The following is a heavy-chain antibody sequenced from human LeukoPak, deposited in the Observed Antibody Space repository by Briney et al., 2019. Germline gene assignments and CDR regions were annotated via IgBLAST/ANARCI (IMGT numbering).Heavy chain of an antibody. J-gene: IGHJ6*03. CDR2: ISSSSSYI. V-gene: IGHV3-21*01. CDR1: GFTFSSYS. Sequence: GGSLRLSCAASGFTFSSYSMNWVRQAPGKGLEWVSSISSSSSYIYYADSVKGRFTISRDNAKNSLYLQMNSLRAEDTAVYYCARPPPEYYYYYYMDVWGKGTTVTVSS. CDR3: ARPPPEYYYYYYMDV.